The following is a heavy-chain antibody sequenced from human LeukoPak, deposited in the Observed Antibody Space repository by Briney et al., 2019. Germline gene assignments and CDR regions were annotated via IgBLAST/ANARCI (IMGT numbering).Heavy chain of an antibody. Sequence: SGPTLANPTQTLTLTCTFSGFSLSTSGMRASWIRQPPGKALEWLARIDWDDDKFYSTSLKTRLTISKDTSKNQVVLTMTNMDPVDTATYYCVLNYYDSSGAFDYWGQGTLVTVSS. CDR3: VLNYYDSSGAFDY. D-gene: IGHD3-22*01. V-gene: IGHV2-70*04. CDR2: IDWDDDK. J-gene: IGHJ4*02. CDR1: GFSLSTSGMR.